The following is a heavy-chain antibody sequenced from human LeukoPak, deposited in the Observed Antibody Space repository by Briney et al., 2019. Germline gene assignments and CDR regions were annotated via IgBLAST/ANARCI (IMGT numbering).Heavy chain of an antibody. CDR3: AREDYCGGDCYSYFGY. J-gene: IGHJ4*02. Sequence: ASVKVSCKASGYTFTGYYMHWVRQAPGQGLEWMGWINPNSGGTNYAQKFQGRVTMTRDTSISTAYMELSRLRSDDTAVYYCAREDYCGGDCYSYFGYWGQGTLVTVSS. D-gene: IGHD2-21*02. CDR1: GYTFTGYY. CDR2: INPNSGGT. V-gene: IGHV1-2*02.